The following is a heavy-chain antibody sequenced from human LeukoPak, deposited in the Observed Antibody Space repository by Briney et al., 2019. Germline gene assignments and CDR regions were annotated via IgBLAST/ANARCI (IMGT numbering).Heavy chain of an antibody. CDR3: ARHPDYGDYPNWFDP. CDR2: IDPSDSYT. D-gene: IGHD4-17*01. V-gene: IGHV5-10-1*01. CDR1: GYSFTSYW. J-gene: IGHJ5*02. Sequence: GESLKISCKGSGYSFTSYWISWVRQMPGKGLEWMGRIDPSDSYTNYSPSFQGHVTISADKSISTAYLQWSSLKASDTAMYYCARHPDYGDYPNWFDPWGQGTLVTVSS.